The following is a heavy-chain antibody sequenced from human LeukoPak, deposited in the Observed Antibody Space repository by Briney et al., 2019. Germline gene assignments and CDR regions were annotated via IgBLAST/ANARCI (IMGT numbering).Heavy chain of an antibody. CDR2: ISNNGGST. D-gene: IGHD6-6*01. CDR3: ARTSIAAREADY. J-gene: IGHJ4*02. CDR1: GFTFSNYN. Sequence: GGSLRLSCTASGFTFSNYNMNWVRQAPGKGLEYVSAISNNGGSTYYAKSVKGRFTISRDNSKNTLYLQMGSLRAEDMAVYYCARTSIAAREADYWGQGTLVTVSS. V-gene: IGHV3-64*01.